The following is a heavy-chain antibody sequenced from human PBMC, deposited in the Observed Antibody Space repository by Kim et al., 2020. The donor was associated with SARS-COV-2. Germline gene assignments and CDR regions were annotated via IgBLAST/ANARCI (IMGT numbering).Heavy chain of an antibody. Sequence: KFQGRVTMTRDTSTSTVYMELSSLRSEDTAVYYCARDRYYGSGSYTAMDVWGQGTTVTVSS. CDR3: ARDRYYGSGSYTAMDV. V-gene: IGHV1-46*01. J-gene: IGHJ6*02. D-gene: IGHD3-10*01.